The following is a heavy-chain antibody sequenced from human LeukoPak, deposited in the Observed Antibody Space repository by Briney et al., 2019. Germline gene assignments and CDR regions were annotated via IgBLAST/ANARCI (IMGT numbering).Heavy chain of an antibody. CDR3: ARAEAYSSSWYPSTNAYYYYYYMDV. CDR1: GGSISNYY. V-gene: IGHV4-4*07. CDR2: IYISGST. D-gene: IGHD6-13*01. J-gene: IGHJ6*03. Sequence: SETLSLTCTVSGGSISNYYWSWIRQPAGKGLEWIGRIYISGSTNYNPSLKSRVTISVDTSKNQFSLKLSSVTAADTAVYYCARAEAYSSSWYPSTNAYYYYYYMDVWGKGTTVTVSS.